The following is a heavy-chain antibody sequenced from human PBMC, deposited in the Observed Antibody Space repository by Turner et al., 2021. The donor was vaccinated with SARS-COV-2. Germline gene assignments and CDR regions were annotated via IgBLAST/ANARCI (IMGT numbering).Heavy chain of an antibody. Sequence: QVQLVESGGGVVQPGRSLRLSCAASGFTFSSYAMNWVRQAPGKGLEWVAVISYDGSNKYYADSVKGRFTISRDNSKNTLYLQMNSLRAEDTAVYYCARDRIIWDRGVYYYYGMDVWGQGTTVTVSS. CDR1: GFTFSSYA. CDR2: ISYDGSNK. CDR3: ARDRIIWDRGVYYYYGMDV. D-gene: IGHD1-26*01. J-gene: IGHJ6*02. V-gene: IGHV3-30-3*01.